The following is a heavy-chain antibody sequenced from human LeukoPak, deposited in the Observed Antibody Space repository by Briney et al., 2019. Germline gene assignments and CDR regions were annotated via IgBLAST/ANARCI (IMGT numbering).Heavy chain of an antibody. CDR3: ARGYYDILTGPTGFDY. CDR2: IYTSESP. J-gene: IGHJ4*02. V-gene: IGHV4-4*07. CDR1: GGSLSSYD. D-gene: IGHD3-9*01. Sequence: SETLSLTCTVSGGSLSSYDWSWIRQPAGEGLGWIVRIYTSESPNYNPSLKSRVTMSVDTSKKQFSLKLSSVTAADTAVYFCARGYYDILTGPTGFDYWGQGTLVTVSS.